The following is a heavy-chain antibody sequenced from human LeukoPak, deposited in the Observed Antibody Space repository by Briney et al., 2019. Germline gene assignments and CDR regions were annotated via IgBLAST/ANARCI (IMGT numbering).Heavy chain of an antibody. CDR2: INPDSGHA. V-gene: IGHV1-18*01. D-gene: IGHD6-19*01. J-gene: IGHJ4*02. CDR1: GYTSDFMKYG. Sequence: ASVKVSCKTSGYTSDFMKYGVAWVRQAPGQGLEWMGWINPDSGHANYAQKFQGRVTMTTHTSTTTAYMELRSLRSEDTAVYYCARVKREGSSGWYDYWGQGTLVTVSS. CDR3: ARVKREGSSGWYDY.